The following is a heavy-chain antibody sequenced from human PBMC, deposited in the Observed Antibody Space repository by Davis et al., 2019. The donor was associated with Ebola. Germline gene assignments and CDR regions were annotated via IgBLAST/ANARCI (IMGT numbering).Heavy chain of an antibody. J-gene: IGHJ4*02. D-gene: IGHD1-26*01. Sequence: MPSETLSLTCAVYGGSFSGYYWSWIRQPPGKGLEWIGEINHSGSTNYNPSLKSRVTISVDTSKNQFSLKLSSVTAADTAVYYCVRGLTIRSGWEEAFDTWGQGTLVTVSS. CDR2: INHSGST. CDR3: VRGLTIRSGWEEAFDT. CDR1: GGSFSGYY. V-gene: IGHV4-34*01.